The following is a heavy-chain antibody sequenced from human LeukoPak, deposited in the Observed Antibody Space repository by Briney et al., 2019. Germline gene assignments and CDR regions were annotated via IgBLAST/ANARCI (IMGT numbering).Heavy chain of an antibody. CDR2: ISYDGSNK. CDR3: AKKLAPSDY. Sequence: GGSLRLSCAASGFTFSSYAMHWVRQAPGKGLEWVAVISYDGSNKYYADSVKGRFTISRDNSKNTLYLQMNSLRAEDTAVYYCAKKLAPSDYWGQGTLVTVSS. J-gene: IGHJ4*02. V-gene: IGHV3-30-3*02. D-gene: IGHD2-15*01. CDR1: GFTFSSYA.